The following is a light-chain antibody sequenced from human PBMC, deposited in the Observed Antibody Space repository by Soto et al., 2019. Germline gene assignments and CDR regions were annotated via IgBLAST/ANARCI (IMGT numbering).Light chain of an antibody. J-gene: IGKJ4*01. CDR1: NHIDAW. Sequence: IQMTQSPSTLSASVGDRVTITCRTSNHIDAWLAWYQQKPGKAPKVLIYKASILESGVPSRFSGSGSGTEFTLTISSLQPDDSATYYFQQHSNYPLTFGGGTNVEIK. V-gene: IGKV1-5*03. CDR3: QQHSNYPLT. CDR2: KAS.